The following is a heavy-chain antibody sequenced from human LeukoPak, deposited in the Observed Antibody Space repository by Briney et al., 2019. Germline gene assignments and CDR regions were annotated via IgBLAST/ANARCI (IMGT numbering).Heavy chain of an antibody. CDR1: GDSVSSNSAA. V-gene: IGHV6-1*01. D-gene: IGHD6-13*01. CDR2: TYYRSKWYN. Sequence: SQTLSLTCALSGDSVSSNSAAWNWLRQSPSRGLEWLGRTYYRSKWYNDYAVSVKSRITINPDTSNNQFSLQLTSVTPEDTAVYYCARLIAAAGTGGGGMDVWGQGTTVTVSS. CDR3: ARLIAAAGTGGGGMDV. J-gene: IGHJ6*02.